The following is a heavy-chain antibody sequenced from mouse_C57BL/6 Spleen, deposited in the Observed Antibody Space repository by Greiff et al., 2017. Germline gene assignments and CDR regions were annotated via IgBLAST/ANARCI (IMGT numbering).Heavy chain of an antibody. CDR1: GYTFTDYY. CDR3: SRAGVYYFDY. J-gene: IGHJ2*01. V-gene: IGHV1-26*01. CDR2: INPNNGGT. Sequence: VQLQQSGPELVKPGASVKISCKASGYTFTDYYMNWVKQSHGKSLEWIGDINPNNGGTSYNQKFKGKATLTVDKSSSTAYMELRSLTYEDSAVYYCSRAGVYYFDYWGQGTTLTVSS.